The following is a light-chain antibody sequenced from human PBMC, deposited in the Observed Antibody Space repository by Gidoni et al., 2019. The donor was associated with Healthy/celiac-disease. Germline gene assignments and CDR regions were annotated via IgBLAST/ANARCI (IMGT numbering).Light chain of an antibody. J-gene: IGKJ2*01. CDR1: QSVSSN. Sequence: EIVMTQSPATLSVSPGERATLSCRASQSVSSNLAWYQQKPGQAPRLLIYGASTRATGIPARFSGSGSGTEFTLTISSLKYEDFAVYYCQQYNNWPLYTFXQXTKLEIK. CDR3: QQYNNWPLYT. V-gene: IGKV3-15*01. CDR2: GAS.